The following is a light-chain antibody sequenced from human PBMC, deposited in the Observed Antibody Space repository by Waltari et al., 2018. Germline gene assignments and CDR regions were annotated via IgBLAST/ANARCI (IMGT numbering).Light chain of an antibody. V-gene: IGKV3-11*01. CDR1: QSVSNY. Sequence: EIVLTQSPATLSVSPGERVTLSCRASQSVSNYLAWYQQKPGQAPRLLIYETSNRASGIPARFSGSGSGTDFTLTISSLEPEDFAVYYCQLLVNWPLFTFGPGTKVDIK. J-gene: IGKJ3*01. CDR2: ETS. CDR3: QLLVNWPLFT.